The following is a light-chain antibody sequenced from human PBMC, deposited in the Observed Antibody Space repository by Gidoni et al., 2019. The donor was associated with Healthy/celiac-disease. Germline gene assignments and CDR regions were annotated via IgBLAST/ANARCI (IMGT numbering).Light chain of an antibody. Sequence: DIQMTQSPSSLSASVGDRVNITFQSTQAIINNLNWYQYKPGKAPNLLIYDVSNLERGVPSRFSGSGSGTEFTFKISDLQPEDVATYDCQHYDSLPVTFGGGTKVEI. V-gene: IGKV1-33*01. J-gene: IGKJ4*01. CDR1: QAIINN. CDR3: QHYDSLPVT. CDR2: DVS.